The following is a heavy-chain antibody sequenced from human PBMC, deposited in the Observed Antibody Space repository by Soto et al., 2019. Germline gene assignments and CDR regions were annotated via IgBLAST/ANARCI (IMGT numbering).Heavy chain of an antibody. Sequence: PGRSLRLSCAASGFTFSTYAMSWVRQAPGKGLEWVSAISGSGGSTYYADSVKGRFTISRDNSKNTLYLQMNSLRAEDTPLYYCAKVVAAMVHSSFDYWGQGILPTVSS. CDR1: GFTFSTYA. J-gene: IGHJ4*02. V-gene: IGHV3-23*01. CDR2: ISGSGGST. D-gene: IGHD5-18*01. CDR3: AKVVAAMVHSSFDY.